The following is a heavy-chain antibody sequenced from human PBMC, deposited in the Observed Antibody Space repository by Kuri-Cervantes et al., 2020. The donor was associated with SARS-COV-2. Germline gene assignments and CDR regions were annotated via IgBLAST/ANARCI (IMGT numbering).Heavy chain of an antibody. V-gene: IGHV1-18*01. D-gene: IGHD6-13*01. CDR3: ARDIQQQLVWRLDYWFDP. Sequence: ASVKVSCKASGYTFTSYGISWVRQAPGQGLEWMGWISAYNGNTNYAQKLQGRVTMTTDTSTSTAYMELRSLRSDDTAVYYCARDIQQQLVWRLDYWFDPWGQGTLVTVSS. J-gene: IGHJ5*02. CDR1: GYTFTSYG. CDR2: ISAYNGNT.